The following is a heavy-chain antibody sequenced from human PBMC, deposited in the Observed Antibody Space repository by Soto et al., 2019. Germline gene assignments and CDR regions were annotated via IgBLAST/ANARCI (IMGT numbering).Heavy chain of an antibody. Sequence: GASVKVSCKASGGTFSSYAISWVRQAPGQGLEWMGGIIPIFGTANYAQKFQGRVTITADESTSTAYMELSSLRSEDTAVYYCARVNSWGNYYYYGMDVWGQGTTVTVSS. CDR3: ARVNSWGNYYYYGMDV. V-gene: IGHV1-69*13. J-gene: IGHJ6*02. D-gene: IGHD3-16*01. CDR1: GGTFSSYA. CDR2: IIPIFGTA.